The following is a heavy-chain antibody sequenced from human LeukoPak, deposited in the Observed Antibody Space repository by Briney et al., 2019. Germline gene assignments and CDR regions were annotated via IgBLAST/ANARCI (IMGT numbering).Heavy chain of an antibody. J-gene: IGHJ6*02. CDR2: IITKSDGGTT. V-gene: IGHV3-15*01. CDR1: GFTFTNTW. CDR3: NTNPYL. Sequence: PGGPLRLSCAPSGFTFTNTWMSWVRQAPGKGLEGVGRIITKSDGGTTDYAAPVKGRFTISRDDSKNTLYLQLNSLKIEDTAVYYCNTNPYLWGQGTTVTVSS. D-gene: IGHD2-2*02.